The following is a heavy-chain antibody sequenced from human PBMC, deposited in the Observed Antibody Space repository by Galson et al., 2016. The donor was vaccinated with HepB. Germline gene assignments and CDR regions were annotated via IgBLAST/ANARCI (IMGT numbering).Heavy chain of an antibody. J-gene: IGHJ6*02. V-gene: IGHV3-21*04. CDR1: GLTFSRYS. CDR2: ISSSSAYM. D-gene: IGHD2-21*01. CDR3: ARHGGAYYYHGMDV. Sequence: SLRLSCAASGLTFSRYSMNWVRQAPGKGLEWDSSISSSSAYMYYADSVKGRFTISRDNAKNSLYLQMNSLRAEDTAIYYCARHGGAYYYHGMDVWGQGTTVTVSS.